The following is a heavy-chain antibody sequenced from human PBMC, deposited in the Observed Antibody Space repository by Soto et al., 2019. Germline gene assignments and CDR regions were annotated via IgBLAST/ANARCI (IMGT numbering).Heavy chain of an antibody. J-gene: IGHJ4*02. V-gene: IGHV1-69*13. Sequence: ASVKVSCKASGGTFSSYAISWVRQAPGQGLEWMGGIIPIFGTANYAQKFQGRVTITADESTSTAYMELSSLRSEDTAVYYCARESRYCSGGSCYFPTGIDYWGQGTLVTASS. CDR3: ARESRYCSGGSCYFPTGIDY. CDR2: IIPIFGTA. CDR1: GGTFSSYA. D-gene: IGHD2-15*01.